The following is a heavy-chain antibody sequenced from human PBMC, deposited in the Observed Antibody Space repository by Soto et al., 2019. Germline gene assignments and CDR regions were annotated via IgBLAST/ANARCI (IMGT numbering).Heavy chain of an antibody. D-gene: IGHD2-2*01. V-gene: IGHV1-2*02. CDR1: GFTFSDYY. CDR2: LNPKSGGT. J-gene: IGHJ6*02. CDR3: ARERYQVLSDGMDV. Sequence: GASVKVSCKASGFTFSDYYMHWVREAPGQGLEWMGWLNPKSGGTTYAQKFQGRLTLSRDTSINTAYMEPSRLSIDDTALYYCARERYQVLSDGMDVWGQGTTVTVSS.